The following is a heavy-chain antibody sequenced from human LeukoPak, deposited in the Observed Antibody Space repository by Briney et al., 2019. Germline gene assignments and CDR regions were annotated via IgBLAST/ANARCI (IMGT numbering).Heavy chain of an antibody. CDR3: ARDGLWFGELRGLNWFDP. CDR2: INWNGGST. V-gene: IGHV3-20*04. J-gene: IGHJ5*02. D-gene: IGHD3-10*01. CDR1: GFTFDDYG. Sequence: PGGSLRLSCAASGFTFDDYGMSWVRQAPGKGLEWVSGINWNGGSTGYADSVKGRFTISRDNAKNSLYLQMNSLRAEDTALYYCARDGLWFGELRGLNWFDPWGQGTLVTVSS.